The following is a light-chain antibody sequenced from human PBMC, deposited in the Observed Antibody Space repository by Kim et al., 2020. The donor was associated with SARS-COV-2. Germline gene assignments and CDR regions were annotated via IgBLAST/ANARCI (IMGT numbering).Light chain of an antibody. Sequence: PASIPCRSSQSLVHNDRNPYLTWFHQRPGQSPRRLIYGVSNRDSGVPDRFSGSGSGTDFTLKISKVEAEDVGAYYCLLRTQWPITFGQGTRLEIK. V-gene: IGKV2-30*02. J-gene: IGKJ5*01. CDR1: QSLVHNDRNPY. CDR2: GVS. CDR3: LLRTQWPIT.